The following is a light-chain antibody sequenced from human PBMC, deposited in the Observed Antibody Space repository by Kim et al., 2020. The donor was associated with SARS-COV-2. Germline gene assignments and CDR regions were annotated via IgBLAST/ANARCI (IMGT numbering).Light chain of an antibody. CDR3: QKYNSAPRT. Sequence: AYVGDRVTITCRESQGISNYLAWYQQKPGKVPKLLMYSATTLQSGVPSRFSGSGSGTDFTLTISSLQPEDVATYYCQKYNSAPRTFGQGTKVDIK. CDR1: QGISNY. J-gene: IGKJ1*01. V-gene: IGKV1-27*01. CDR2: SAT.